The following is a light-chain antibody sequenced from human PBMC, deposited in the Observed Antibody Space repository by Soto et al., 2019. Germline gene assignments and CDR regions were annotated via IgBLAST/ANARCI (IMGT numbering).Light chain of an antibody. Sequence: QSALTQPASVSGSPGQSITISCTGTSSDVGGHKYVSWYQQHPDKAPKLIIYDVTNRPSGISNRFSGSKSGNTASLTISGLQAEDEADYYCSSYTSSSSYVFGTGTKVTV. CDR1: SSDVGGHKY. V-gene: IGLV2-14*01. J-gene: IGLJ1*01. CDR3: SSYTSSSSYV. CDR2: DVT.